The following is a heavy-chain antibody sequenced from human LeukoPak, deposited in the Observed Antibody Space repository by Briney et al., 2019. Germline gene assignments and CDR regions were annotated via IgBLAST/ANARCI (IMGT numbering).Heavy chain of an antibody. D-gene: IGHD3-16*02. J-gene: IGHJ6*02. CDR1: GYTFTSYG. CDR3: ARDQSPDDYDYVWGSYRSPYYGMDV. V-gene: IGHV1-69*04. CDR2: IIPILGIA. Sequence: PPASVKVSCKASGYTFTSYGISWVRQAPGQGLEWMGRIIPILGIANYAQKFQGRVTITADKSTSTAYMELSSLRSEDTAVYYCARDQSPDDYDYVWGSYRSPYYGMDVWGQGTTVTVSS.